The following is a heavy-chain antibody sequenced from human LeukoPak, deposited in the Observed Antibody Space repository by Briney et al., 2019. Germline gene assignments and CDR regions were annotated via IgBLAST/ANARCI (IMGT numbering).Heavy chain of an antibody. CDR3: ARLPGRDGYNSDY. CDR2: MNPNSGNT. J-gene: IGHJ4*02. CDR1: GYTFTSYD. D-gene: IGHD5-24*01. Sequence: ASVKVSCKASGYTFTSYDINWVRQATGQGLEWMGWMNPNSGNTGYAQKLQGRVTMTTDTSTSTAYMELRSLRSDDTAVYYCARLPGRDGYNSDYWGQGTLVTVSS. V-gene: IGHV1-8*01.